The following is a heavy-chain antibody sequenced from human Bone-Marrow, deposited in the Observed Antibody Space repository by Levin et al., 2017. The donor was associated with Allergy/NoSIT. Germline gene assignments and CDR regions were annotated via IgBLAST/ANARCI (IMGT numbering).Heavy chain of an antibody. CDR2: VGYDGDTE. CDR1: ELTFDNPG. V-gene: IGHV3-30*03. D-gene: IGHD1-7*01. CDR3: AGAAGNYRYYFDS. J-gene: IGHJ4*02. Sequence: GGSLRLSCVGSELTFDNPGIHWARQAPGKGLEWVSVVGYDGDTEHYADSVKGRFTASRDNSKNTVYLQMSSLGTEDTSLYYCAGAAGNYRYYFDSWGRGVVVTVSS.